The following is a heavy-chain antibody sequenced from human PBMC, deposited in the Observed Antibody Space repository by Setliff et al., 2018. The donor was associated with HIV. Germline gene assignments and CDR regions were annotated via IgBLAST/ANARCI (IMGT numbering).Heavy chain of an antibody. Sequence: KPSETLSLTCAVSGYSITSGYSWGWIRQPPGKGLEWIGNAYHSGRTYYNPSLKSRVTMSIDTSKNQFSLRLNSVTAADTAVYYCARSWGSGSYPYWGQGTLVTVSS. D-gene: IGHD3-10*01. CDR2: AYHSGRT. V-gene: IGHV4-38-2*01. J-gene: IGHJ4*02. CDR1: GYSITSGYS. CDR3: ARSWGSGSYPY.